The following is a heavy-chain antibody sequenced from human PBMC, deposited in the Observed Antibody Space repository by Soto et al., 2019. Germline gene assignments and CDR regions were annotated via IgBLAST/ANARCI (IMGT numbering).Heavy chain of an antibody. D-gene: IGHD6-13*01. CDR2: TSAYNGNT. Sequence: QVQLVQSGAEVKKPGASVKVSCKASGYTFTSYGISWVRQAPGQGLEWMGWTSAYNGNTNYAQKLQVRVTMTTDTSTSTAYMELRSLRSDDTAVYYCARVDRNDSSSSPSRYWGQGTLFTVSS. J-gene: IGHJ4*02. CDR3: ARVDRNDSSSSPSRY. CDR1: GYTFTSYG. V-gene: IGHV1-18*01.